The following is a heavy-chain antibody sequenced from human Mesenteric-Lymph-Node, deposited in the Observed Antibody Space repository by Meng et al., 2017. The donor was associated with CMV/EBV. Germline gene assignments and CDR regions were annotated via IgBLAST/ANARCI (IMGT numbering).Heavy chain of an antibody. CDR1: GFTFSIYW. Sequence: GESLKISCAASGFTFSIYWMCWVRQAPGKGLVWVSCINSDGSYTNYADSVKGRFTISRDNAKNTLYLQMNSLRAEDTALYYCARTTRYQLLSAFDIWGQGTMVTVSS. CDR2: INSDGSYT. J-gene: IGHJ3*02. D-gene: IGHD2-2*01. CDR3: ARTTRYQLLSAFDI. V-gene: IGHV3-74*01.